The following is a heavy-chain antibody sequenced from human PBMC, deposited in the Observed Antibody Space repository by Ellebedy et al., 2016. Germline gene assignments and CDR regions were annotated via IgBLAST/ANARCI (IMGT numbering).Heavy chain of an antibody. J-gene: IGHJ4*02. CDR1: GGTFSSYA. CDR3: ARDDDYVTHSMIFGSAGY. Sequence: ASVKVSCKASGGTFSSYAISWVRQAPGQGLEWMGRIIPILGIANYAQKFQGRVTITADKSTSTAYMELSSLRSEDTAVYYCARDDDYVTHSMIFGSAGYWGQGTLVTVSS. CDR2: IIPILGIA. D-gene: IGHD4-17*01. V-gene: IGHV1-69*04.